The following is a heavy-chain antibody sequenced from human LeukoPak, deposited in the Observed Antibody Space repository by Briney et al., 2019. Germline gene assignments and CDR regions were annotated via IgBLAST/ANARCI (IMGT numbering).Heavy chain of an antibody. Sequence: PGGSLTLSWAASTLTFSACGMHWVRQLPGKGLEWEAAIPFDVRHTKYADSGKGRYSSSRDNSMNTLYLQMDSLRAEDTAVYYGAKGTAVDRQYFENWGQGTLVTVPS. D-gene: IGHD1-1*01. J-gene: IGHJ4*02. CDR3: AKGTAVDRQYFEN. CDR2: IPFDVRHT. CDR1: TLTFSACG. V-gene: IGHV3-30*18.